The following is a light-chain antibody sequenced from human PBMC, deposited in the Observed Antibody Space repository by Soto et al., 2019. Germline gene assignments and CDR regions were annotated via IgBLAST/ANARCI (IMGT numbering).Light chain of an antibody. CDR1: SSDVGGYNY. CDR3: SSYTSSSTVL. V-gene: IGLV2-14*01. CDR2: EVS. J-gene: IGLJ2*01. Sequence: QSALTQPASVAGSRGQSITISCTGTSSDVGGYNYVSWYQHHPGKAPKLMIYEVSNRPSGVSNRFSGSKSGNTASLTISGLQAEDEADYYCSSYTSSSTVLFGGGTKLTVL.